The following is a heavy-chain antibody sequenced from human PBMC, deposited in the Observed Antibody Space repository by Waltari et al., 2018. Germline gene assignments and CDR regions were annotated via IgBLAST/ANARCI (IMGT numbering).Heavy chain of an antibody. Sequence: ETLSLTCAVSGTSVTTTNYFWGWIRQPPGKGLEWIGRIYFTGSTDYNPSLKSRVTISIDTSTNQFSLNLRSVTAADTAVYYCARGIWQQLVHFDSWGQGTLVTVSS. D-gene: IGHD6-13*01. CDR3: ARGIWQQLVHFDS. J-gene: IGHJ4*02. CDR1: GTSVTTTNYF. V-gene: IGHV4-39*01. CDR2: IYFTGST.